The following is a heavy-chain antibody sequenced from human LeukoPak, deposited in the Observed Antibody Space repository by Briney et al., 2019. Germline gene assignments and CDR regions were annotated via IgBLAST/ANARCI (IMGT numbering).Heavy chain of an antibody. CDR3: ARGGFGARLWFGELFMDV. J-gene: IGHJ6*02. V-gene: IGHV3-21*01. CDR1: GFTFSSYS. D-gene: IGHD3-10*01. Sequence: GGSLRLSCAASGFTFSSYSMNWVRQAPGKGLEWVSSISSNSSYIYYADSVKGRFTISRDNAKNSLYLQMNSLRAEDTAVYYCARGGFGARLWFGELFMDVWGQGTTVTVSS. CDR2: ISSNSSYI.